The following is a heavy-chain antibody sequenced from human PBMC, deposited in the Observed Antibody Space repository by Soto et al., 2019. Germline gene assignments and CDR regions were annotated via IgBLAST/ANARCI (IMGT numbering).Heavy chain of an antibody. V-gene: IGHV1-69*05. Sequence: SVKVSCKASGGTFSSYAISWVRQAPGQGLEWMGGIIPIFGTANYAQKFQGRVTMTRNTSISTAYMELSSLRSEDTAVYYCARGRYCSSTSCYGHWFDPWGQGTLVTVSS. D-gene: IGHD2-2*01. CDR2: IIPIFGTA. J-gene: IGHJ5*02. CDR3: ARGRYCSSTSCYGHWFDP. CDR1: GGTFSSYA.